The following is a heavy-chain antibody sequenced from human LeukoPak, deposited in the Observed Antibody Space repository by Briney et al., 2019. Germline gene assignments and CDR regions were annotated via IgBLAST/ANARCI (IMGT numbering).Heavy chain of an antibody. CDR2: ISWNSGSI. J-gene: IGHJ4*02. V-gene: IGHV3-9*01. Sequence: GGSLRLSCTASGFSIDDYAMHWVRQAPGKGLEWVSGISWNSGSIGYADSVKGRFTTPRDNAKNSLYLQMNSLRAEDTAVYYCASPVGVTAASDYWGQGTLVTVSS. D-gene: IGHD2-21*02. CDR1: GFSIDDYA. CDR3: ASPVGVTAASDY.